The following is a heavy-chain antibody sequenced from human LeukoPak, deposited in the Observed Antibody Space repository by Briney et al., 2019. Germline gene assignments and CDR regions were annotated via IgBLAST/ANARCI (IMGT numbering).Heavy chain of an antibody. Sequence: APVKVCCKASGYTFTSYDINWVRQATGQGLEWMGWMNPNSGNTGYAQKFQGRVTMTRNTSISTAYMELSSLRSEDTAVYYCARAEYCTNGVCYGSSAFDIWGRGTMVTVSS. CDR2: MNPNSGNT. CDR3: ARAEYCTNGVCYGSSAFDI. CDR1: GYTFTSYD. V-gene: IGHV1-8*01. J-gene: IGHJ3*02. D-gene: IGHD2-8*01.